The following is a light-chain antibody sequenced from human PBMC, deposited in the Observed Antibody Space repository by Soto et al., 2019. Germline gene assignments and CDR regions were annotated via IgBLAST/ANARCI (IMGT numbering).Light chain of an antibody. CDR2: RDT. J-gene: IGLJ3*02. CDR1: ALPKQY. V-gene: IGLV3-25*02. CDR3: QSADTGGTSWV. Sequence: ELTQPPSVSVSPGQTARITCSGDALPKQYSYWYQQRPGQAPLLLIYRDTERPSGIPERFSGSSSGTTVTLTISGVQAEDDDEYFCQSADTGGTSWVFGGGTKVTVL.